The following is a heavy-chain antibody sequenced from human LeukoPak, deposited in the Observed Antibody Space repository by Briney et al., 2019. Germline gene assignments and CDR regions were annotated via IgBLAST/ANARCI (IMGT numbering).Heavy chain of an antibody. CDR1: GYTLMNYD. J-gene: IGHJ5*02. CDR3: ARGEGNWFDP. CDR2: MKINSGNT. Sequence: GASFKVFCKTSGYTLMNYDINCVRQDAGQRLEWMGWMKINSGNTGYAQKFQGRVTMTRDTSISTAYMELSSLRSEDTAVYYCARGEGNWFDPWGQGTLVTVSS. V-gene: IGHV1-8*01.